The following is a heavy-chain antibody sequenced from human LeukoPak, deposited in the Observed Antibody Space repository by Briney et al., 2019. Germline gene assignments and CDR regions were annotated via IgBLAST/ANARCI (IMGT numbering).Heavy chain of an antibody. CDR1: GFTFDDYA. Sequence: GGSLRLSCAASGFTFDDYAMHRVRQAPGKGLEWVSGISWNSGSIGYADSMKGRFTISRDNAKNSLYLQMNSLRAEDTALYYCAKDSSSWYYFDYWGQGTLVTVSS. CDR2: ISWNSGSI. V-gene: IGHV3-9*01. J-gene: IGHJ4*02. CDR3: AKDSSSWYYFDY. D-gene: IGHD6-13*01.